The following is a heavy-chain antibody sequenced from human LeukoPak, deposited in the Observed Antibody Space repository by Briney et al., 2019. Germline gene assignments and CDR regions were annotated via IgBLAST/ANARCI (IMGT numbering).Heavy chain of an antibody. CDR2: MNPNSGNT. D-gene: IGHD3-3*01. V-gene: IGHV1-8*02. CDR1: GYTFTGYY. J-gene: IGHJ6*02. Sequence: GASVKVSCKASGYTFTGYYMHWVRQAPGQGLEWMGWMNPNSGNTGYAQKFRGRVTMTRNTSISTAYMELSSLRSEDTAVYYCARTDYDFWSGHRNYYYYGMDVWGQGTTVTVSS. CDR3: ARTDYDFWSGHRNYYYYGMDV.